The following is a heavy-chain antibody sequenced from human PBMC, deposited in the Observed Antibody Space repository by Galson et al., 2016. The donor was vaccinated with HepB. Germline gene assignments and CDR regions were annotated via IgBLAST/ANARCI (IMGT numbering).Heavy chain of an antibody. J-gene: IGHJ4*02. D-gene: IGHD6-13*01. Sequence: SETLSLTCAVSGGSLSTNNWWSWVRQPPGKGLEWIGQIHHTGLSYFNPSLKSRVTMLVDKSSNQVSLKLSSVTAADTAVDYCAGEAPADYFDYWGRGTLVTVSS. CDR2: IHHTGLS. CDR3: AGEAPADYFDY. CDR1: GGSLSTNNW. V-gene: IGHV4-4*02.